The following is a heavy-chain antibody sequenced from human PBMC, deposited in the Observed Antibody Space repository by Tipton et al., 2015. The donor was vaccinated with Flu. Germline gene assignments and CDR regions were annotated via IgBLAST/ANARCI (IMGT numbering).Heavy chain of an antibody. CDR1: GFSISSGYY. J-gene: IGHJ1*01. CDR2: IYHSGST. CDR3: AREARYCSGGGCSFFGS. V-gene: IGHV4-38-2*02. D-gene: IGHD2-15*01. Sequence: TLSLTCAVSGFSISSGYYWGWIRQPPGKGLEWIGSIYHSGSTYYNPSLKSRVTISVDTSKNQFSLRLSSVTAADTAVYYCAREARYCSGGGCSFFGSWGQ.